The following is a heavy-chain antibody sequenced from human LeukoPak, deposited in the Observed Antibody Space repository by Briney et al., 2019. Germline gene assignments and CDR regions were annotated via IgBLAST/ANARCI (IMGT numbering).Heavy chain of an antibody. CDR1: GFTFSSYW. CDR3: ARTTVVKGGAFDI. Sequence: GGSLRLSCAASGFTFSSYWMTWVRQAPGKGLEWVAVIWYDGSNKYYADSVKGRFTISRDNSKNTLYLQMNGLRAEDTAVYYCARTTVVKGGAFDIWGQGTMVTVSS. D-gene: IGHD4-23*01. J-gene: IGHJ3*02. V-gene: IGHV3-33*08. CDR2: IWYDGSNK.